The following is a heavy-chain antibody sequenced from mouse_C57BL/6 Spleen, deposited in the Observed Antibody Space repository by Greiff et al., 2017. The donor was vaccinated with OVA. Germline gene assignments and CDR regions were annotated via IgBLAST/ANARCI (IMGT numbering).Heavy chain of an antibody. CDR2: SRNKANDYTT. CDR3: ARDARGNYAMDY. J-gene: IGHJ4*01. Sequence: EVQRVESGGGLVQSGRSLRLSCATSGFTFSDFYMEWVRQAPGKGLEWIAASRNKANDYTTEYSASVKGRFIVSRDTSQSILYLQMNALRAEDTAIYYCARDARGNYAMDYWGQGTSVTVSS. CDR1: GFTFSDFY. V-gene: IGHV7-1*01.